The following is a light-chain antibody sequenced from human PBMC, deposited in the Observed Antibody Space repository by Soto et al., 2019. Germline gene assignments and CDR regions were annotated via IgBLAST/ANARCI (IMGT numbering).Light chain of an antibody. CDR1: QSVSKF. J-gene: IGKJ3*01. CDR2: DVS. Sequence: ESVLTQSPATLSLSPGERVTLSCRASQSVSKFLAWYQQRPGQAPRLLMYDVSNRATGIPARFSGSGSGTDFTLTISGLEPEDVAVYYCQHRSNFGPGTKVDIK. V-gene: IGKV3-11*01. CDR3: QHRSN.